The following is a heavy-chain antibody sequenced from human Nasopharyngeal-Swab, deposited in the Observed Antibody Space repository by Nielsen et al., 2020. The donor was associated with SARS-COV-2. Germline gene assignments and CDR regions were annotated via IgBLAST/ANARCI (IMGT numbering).Heavy chain of an antibody. CDR3: ARDWHGPFDY. CDR1: GFTFSSYS. CDR2: ISGSSSTI. D-gene: IGHD5-24*01. Sequence: GGSLRLSCAASGFTFSSYSMNWVRQAPGKGLEWVSYISGSSSTIYYADSVKGRFTISRDNAKNSLYLQMNSLRAEDTAVYYCARDWHGPFDYWGQGTLVTVSS. J-gene: IGHJ4*02. V-gene: IGHV3-48*04.